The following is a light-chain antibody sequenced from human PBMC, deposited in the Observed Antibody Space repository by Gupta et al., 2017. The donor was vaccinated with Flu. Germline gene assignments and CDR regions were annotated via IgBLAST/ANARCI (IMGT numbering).Light chain of an antibody. CDR3: RSWDDSLSAYV. Sequence: SDTISGARSNTHVVSHGMHWCQQLPGTAPKLLIYGYNARHSGVPDRFSGSKCDTSAPLAINRLQAEDEADYYCRSWDDSLSAYVFGAGTKFTVL. CDR2: GYN. J-gene: IGLJ1*01. CDR1: NTHVVSHG. V-gene: IGLV1-47*01.